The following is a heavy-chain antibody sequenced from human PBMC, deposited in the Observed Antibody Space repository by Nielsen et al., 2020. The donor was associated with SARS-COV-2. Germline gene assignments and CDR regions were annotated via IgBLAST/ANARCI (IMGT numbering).Heavy chain of an antibody. V-gene: IGHV3-53*01. D-gene: IGHD4-11*01. CDR2: IYSGGST. Sequence: GGSLRLSCAASGFTVSSNYMSWVRQAPGKGLEWVSVIYSGGSTYYADSVKGRFTISRDNSKNTLYLQMNSLRAEDTAVYYCVTQTHDYSNYYYYYMDVWGKGTTVTVSS. CDR3: VTQTHDYSNYYYYYMDV. CDR1: GFTVSSNY. J-gene: IGHJ6*03.